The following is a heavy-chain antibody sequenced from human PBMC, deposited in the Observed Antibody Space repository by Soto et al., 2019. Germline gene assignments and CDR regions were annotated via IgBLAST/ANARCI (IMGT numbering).Heavy chain of an antibody. CDR3: ARDRAWYGHDAFDI. V-gene: IGHV3-33*01. D-gene: IGHD6-13*01. J-gene: IGHJ3*02. CDR1: GFTFSSYG. CDR2: IWYDGSNK. Sequence: QVQLVESGGGVVQPGRSLRLSCAASGFTFSSYGMHWVRQAPGKGLEWVAVIWYDGSNKYYADSVKGRFTISRDNSKNTLYLQMNSLRAEDPAVYYCARDRAWYGHDAFDIWGQGTMVTVSS.